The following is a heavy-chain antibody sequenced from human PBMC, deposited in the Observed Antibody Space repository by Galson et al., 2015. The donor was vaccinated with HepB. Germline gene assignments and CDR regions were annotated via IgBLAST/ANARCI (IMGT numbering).Heavy chain of an antibody. J-gene: IGHJ6*02. V-gene: IGHV3-11*01. CDR1: GFTFSNYY. CDR3: ARFDVVPSLTRGYYYYAMDV. Sequence: SLRLSCAASGFTFSNYYMTWVRQAPGKGLEWLSYISSSGSTIYYADSVKGRFTISRDNAKNSLYLQMNSLRAEDTAVYFCARFDVVPSLTRGYYYYAMDVWGQGTTVTVSS. D-gene: IGHD2-2*01. CDR2: ISSSGSTI.